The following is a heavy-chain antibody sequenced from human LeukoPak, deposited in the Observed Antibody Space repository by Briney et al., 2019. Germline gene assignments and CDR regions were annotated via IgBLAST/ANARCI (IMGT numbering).Heavy chain of an antibody. CDR1: GFTFSSYG. V-gene: IGHV3-33*01. CDR3: ARASSSWYNYFDY. D-gene: IGHD6-13*01. Sequence: PGGSLRLSCAASGFTFSSYGMHWVRQAPGKGLEWVAVIWYDGSNKYYADSVKGRFTISRDNSKNTLYLQMNCLRAEDTAVYYCARASSSWYNYFDYWGQGTLVTVSS. J-gene: IGHJ4*02. CDR2: IWYDGSNK.